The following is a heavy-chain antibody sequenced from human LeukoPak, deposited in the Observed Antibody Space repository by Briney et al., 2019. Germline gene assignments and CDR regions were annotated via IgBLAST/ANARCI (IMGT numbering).Heavy chain of an antibody. D-gene: IGHD5-12*01. CDR1: GFTFSSYS. CDR3: AKVATNYYFDY. CDR2: ISSSSSYI. V-gene: IGHV3-21*04. Sequence: GGSLRLSCAASGFTFSSYSMNWVRQAPGKGLEWVSSISSSSSYIYYADSVKGRFTISRDNSKNTLYLQMNSLRAEDTAVYYCAKVATNYYFDYWGQGTLVTVSS. J-gene: IGHJ4*02.